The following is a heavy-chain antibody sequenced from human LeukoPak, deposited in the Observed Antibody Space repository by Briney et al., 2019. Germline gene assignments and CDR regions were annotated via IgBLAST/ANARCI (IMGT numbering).Heavy chain of an antibody. D-gene: IGHD3-22*01. CDR1: GFTFTSSA. V-gene: IGHV1-58*02. J-gene: IGHJ3*02. CDR3: AANRKCYYDSSGYYPNAFDI. CDR2: IVVGSGNT. Sequence: SVKVSCKASGFTFTSSAMQWVRQARGQRLEWIGWIVVGSGNTNYAQKFQERVTITRDMSTSTAYMELSSLRSEDTAVYYCAANRKCYYDSSGYYPNAFDIWGQGTMVTVSS.